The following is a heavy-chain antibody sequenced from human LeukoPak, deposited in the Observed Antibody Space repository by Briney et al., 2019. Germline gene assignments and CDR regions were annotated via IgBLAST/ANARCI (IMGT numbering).Heavy chain of an antibody. CDR1: GGSISSYY. V-gene: IGHV4-59*01. J-gene: IGHJ4*02. D-gene: IGHD3-22*01. CDR3: ARDSYYYDSSGYSHFDY. Sequence: SETLSLTCTVSGGSISSYYWSWIRQPPGKGLEWIGYIYYSGSTNYNPSLKSRVTISVDTSKNQFSLKLGSVTAADTAVYYCARDSYYYDSSGYSHFDYWGQGTLVTVSS. CDR2: IYYSGST.